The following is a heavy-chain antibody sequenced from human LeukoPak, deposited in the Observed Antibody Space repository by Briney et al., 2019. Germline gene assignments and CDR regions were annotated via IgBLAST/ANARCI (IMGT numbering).Heavy chain of an antibody. J-gene: IGHJ4*02. Sequence: SETLSLTCAVYGGSFSGYYWSWIRQPPGKGLEWIGEINHSGSTNYNPSLKSRVTISVDTSKNQFSLKLSSVTAADTAVYYCARDIEAAGLFLDYWGQGTLVTVSS. D-gene: IGHD6-13*01. CDR2: INHSGST. V-gene: IGHV4-34*01. CDR3: ARDIEAAGLFLDY. CDR1: GGSFSGYY.